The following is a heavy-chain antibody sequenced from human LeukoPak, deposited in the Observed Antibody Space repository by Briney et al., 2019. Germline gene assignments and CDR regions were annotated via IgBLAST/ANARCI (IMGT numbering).Heavy chain of an antibody. CDR2: IDAGGSYI. D-gene: IGHD5-12*01. CDR3: ARDQAIDIRAYDI. J-gene: IGHJ3*02. V-gene: IGHV3-21*01. Sequence: AGYLRLYCAASGFACSGDNMNWVRQAPGKGLEWVSFIDAGGSYIRYADSVKGRFTISRDNAKNSLFLQMNSLRAEDTAMYFCARDQAIDIRAYDIWGQGTMVTVSS. CDR1: GFACSGDN.